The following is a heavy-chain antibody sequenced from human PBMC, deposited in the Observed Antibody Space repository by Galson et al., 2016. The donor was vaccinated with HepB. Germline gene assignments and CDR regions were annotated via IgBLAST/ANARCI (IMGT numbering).Heavy chain of an antibody. CDR1: GGTFSRNA. CDR3: ASWVYGDYFDD. Sequence: SVKVSCKASGGTFSRNAISWVRQAPGQGLGWVGGIIPIFYTTNYAQKFQGRVTIIADESRSTVYMEVSSLTSEDTAVYFCASWVYGDYFDDWGQGSLVTVSS. V-gene: IGHV1-69*13. CDR2: IIPIFYTT. D-gene: IGHD4-17*01. J-gene: IGHJ4*02.